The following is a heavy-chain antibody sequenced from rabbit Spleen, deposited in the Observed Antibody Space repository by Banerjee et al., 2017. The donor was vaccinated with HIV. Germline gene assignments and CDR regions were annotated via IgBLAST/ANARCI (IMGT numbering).Heavy chain of an antibody. Sequence: QEQLVESGGGLVQPEGSLTLPCTASGFSFNDDYVMCWVRQSPGKGLKWIACINALTGKAVYASWAKGRFTFSRTSSTTVTLQMTSLTAADTATYFCARDTGTSFSSYGMDLWGPGTLVTVS. D-gene: IGHD8-1*01. CDR1: GFSFNDDYV. J-gene: IGHJ6*01. V-gene: IGHV1S45*01. CDR2: INALTGKA. CDR3: ARDTGTSFSSYGMDL.